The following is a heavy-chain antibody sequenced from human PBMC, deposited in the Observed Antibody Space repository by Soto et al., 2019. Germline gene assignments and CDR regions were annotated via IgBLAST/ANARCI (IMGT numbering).Heavy chain of an antibody. D-gene: IGHD1-1*01. CDR2: IYHSGST. J-gene: IGHJ4*02. Sequence: PSETLSLTCVVSGDFIRSGYYWGWIRQPPGKGLEWIGSIYHSGSTHYNPSLKSRITISVDTSKNQFSLRLTSVTAADTAVYFCARNTTGALFDSWGQGALVTVSS. CDR1: GDFIRSGYY. V-gene: IGHV4-38-2*01. CDR3: ARNTTGALFDS.